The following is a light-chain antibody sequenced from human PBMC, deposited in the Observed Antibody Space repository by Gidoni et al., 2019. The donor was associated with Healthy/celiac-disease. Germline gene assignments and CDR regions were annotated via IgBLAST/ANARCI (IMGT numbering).Light chain of an antibody. Sequence: SSELTQPPSVSVSPGQTASITCSGDKLGDKYAGWYQQKPGQATVLVIYQDSKRPSWIPERSPGPNSGNTATLTISGTQAMDEADYYCQAWDSSTEVFGTGTKVT. CDR2: QDS. CDR3: QAWDSSTEV. V-gene: IGLV3-1*01. CDR1: KLGDKY. J-gene: IGLJ1*01.